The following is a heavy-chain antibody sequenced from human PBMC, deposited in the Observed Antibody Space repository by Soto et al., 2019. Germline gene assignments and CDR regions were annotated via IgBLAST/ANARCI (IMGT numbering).Heavy chain of an antibody. D-gene: IGHD1-20*01. J-gene: IGHJ4*02. V-gene: IGHV3-30*18. Sequence: QVQLVESGGGVVQSGRSLRLSCTASGFTFSSYGMHWVRLAPGKGLEWVAVISYDGGDKYYTDSVKGRFTISRDNSKSTLYLQMNSLRTDDTAVYYCAKSHPITVISLEYWGQGTLVTVSS. CDR1: GFTFSSYG. CDR3: AKSHPITVISLEY. CDR2: ISYDGGDK.